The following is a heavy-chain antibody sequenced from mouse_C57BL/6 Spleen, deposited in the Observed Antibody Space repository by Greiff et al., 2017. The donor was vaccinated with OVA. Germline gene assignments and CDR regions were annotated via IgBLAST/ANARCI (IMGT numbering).Heavy chain of an antibody. Sequence: QVQLQQPGAELVKPGASVKLSCKASGYTFTSYWMQWVKQRPGQGLEWIGEIDPSDSYTNYNQKFKGKATLTVDTSSSTAYMQLSSLTSEDSAVYYCARKRLKEGYFDVWGTGTTVTVSS. CDR1: GYTFTSYW. J-gene: IGHJ1*03. CDR3: ARKRLKEGYFDV. V-gene: IGHV1-50*01. CDR2: IDPSDSYT.